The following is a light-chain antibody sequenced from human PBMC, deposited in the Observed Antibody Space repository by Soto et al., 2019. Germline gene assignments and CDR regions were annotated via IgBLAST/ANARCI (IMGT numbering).Light chain of an antibody. CDR3: PPAKRFPFT. J-gene: IGKJ3*01. Sequence: DIQMTQSPSSVSASVGDRVTITCRASQGISSWLAWYQQKPGKAPKLLIYAASSLQSGVPSRFSGSGSWTDFPLNISSLQPEDFGTFYCPPAKRFPFTFGPGTKVDIK. CDR1: QGISSW. CDR2: AAS. V-gene: IGKV1-12*01.